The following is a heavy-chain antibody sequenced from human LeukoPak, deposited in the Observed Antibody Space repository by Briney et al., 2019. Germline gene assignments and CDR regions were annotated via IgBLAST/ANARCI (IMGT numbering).Heavy chain of an antibody. D-gene: IGHD1-26*01. J-gene: IGHJ4*02. CDR2: INHSGST. V-gene: IGHV4-34*01. CDR1: GGSFSGYY. Sequence: SETLSLTCAVYGGSFSGYYWSWIRQPPGKGLEWIGEINHSGSTNYNPSLKSRVTISVDTSENQFSLKLSSVTAADTAVYYCARDRKRGTVGPTPYWGQGTLVTVSS. CDR3: ARDRKRGTVGPTPY.